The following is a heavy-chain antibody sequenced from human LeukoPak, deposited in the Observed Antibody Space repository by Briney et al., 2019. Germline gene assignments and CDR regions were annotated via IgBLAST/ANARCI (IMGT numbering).Heavy chain of an antibody. V-gene: IGHV3-23*01. CDR3: AKAGHYGSGSYYSDY. CDR2: ISGGGTTT. D-gene: IGHD3-10*01. Sequence: PGGSLRLSCAASGFIFSSYAMTWVRQAPGRGLEWLSTISGGGTTTYYVDSVKGRFTVSRDNSKNTLYLQMSSLRAGDTAVYYCAKAGHYGSGSYYSDYWGRGTLVTVSP. J-gene: IGHJ4*02. CDR1: GFIFSSYA.